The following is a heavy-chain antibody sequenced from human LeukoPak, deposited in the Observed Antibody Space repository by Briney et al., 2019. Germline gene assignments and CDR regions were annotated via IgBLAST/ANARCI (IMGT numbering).Heavy chain of an antibody. Sequence: GGSLRLSCAASGFTLSSYAMSWVRQAPGKGLEWVSAISDTGNTYHADSVKGRFTISRDSSKNTLFLQMNRLRHEDAAVYYCAKASVTGCRGAFCYPFDYWGLGTLVTVSS. CDR1: GFTLSSYA. V-gene: IGHV3-23*01. J-gene: IGHJ4*02. CDR3: AKASVTGCRGAFCYPFDY. D-gene: IGHD2-15*01. CDR2: ISDTGNT.